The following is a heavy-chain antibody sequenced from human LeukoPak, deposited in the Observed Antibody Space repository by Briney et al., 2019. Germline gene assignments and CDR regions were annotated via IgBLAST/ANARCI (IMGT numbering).Heavy chain of an antibody. Sequence: SVKVSCKASGGTFSSYTISWVRQAPGQGLEWMGRIIPILGIANYAQKLQGRVTMTTDTSTSTAYMELRSLRSDDTAVYYCARDRGNYYGSGSYIWGQGTLVTVSS. CDR1: GGTFSSYT. CDR2: IIPILGIA. J-gene: IGHJ4*02. CDR3: ARDRGNYYGSGSYI. D-gene: IGHD3-10*01. V-gene: IGHV1-69*04.